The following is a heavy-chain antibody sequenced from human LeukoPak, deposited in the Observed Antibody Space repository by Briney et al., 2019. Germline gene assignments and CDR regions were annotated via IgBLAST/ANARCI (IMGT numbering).Heavy chain of an antibody. CDR3: ARDATTELGTVYMDV. D-gene: IGHD4-17*01. V-gene: IGHV3-21*01. CDR1: GFTFSSYS. J-gene: IGHJ6*03. CDR2: ISSSSSYI. Sequence: GGSLRLSCAASGFTFSSYSMNWVRQAPGKGLEWVSSISSSSSYIYYAYSVKGRFTISRDNAKNSLYLQMYSLRAEDTAVYYCARDATTELGTVYMDVWGKGTTVTISS.